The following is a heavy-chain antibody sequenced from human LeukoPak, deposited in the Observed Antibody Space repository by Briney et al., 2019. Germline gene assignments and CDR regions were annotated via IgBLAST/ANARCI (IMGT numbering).Heavy chain of an antibody. Sequence: SETLSLTCTVSGGSISSGSYYWRWIRQPAGKGLEWIGRIYTSGSTNYNPSLKSRFTISVDTSKNQFALKLSSVTAAGTAVYYGAAIGRIAARQRAFDMWGEGTMVTVSS. J-gene: IGHJ3*02. D-gene: IGHD6-6*01. V-gene: IGHV4-61*02. CDR1: GGSISSGSYY. CDR3: AAIGRIAARQRAFDM. CDR2: IYTSGST.